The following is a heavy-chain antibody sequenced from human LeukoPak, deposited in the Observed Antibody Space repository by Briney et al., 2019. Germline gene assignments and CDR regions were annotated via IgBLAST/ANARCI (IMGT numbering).Heavy chain of an antibody. CDR1: GGSISSGSYY. D-gene: IGHD3-22*01. V-gene: IGHV4-61*02. J-gene: IGHJ5*02. CDR3: AREKYIERSMIGPNWFDP. Sequence: PSQTLSLTCTVSGGSISSGSYYWSWIRQPAGKGLEWIGRIYTSGSTNYNPSLKSRVTISVDTSKNQFSLKLSSVTAADTAVYYCAREKYIERSMIGPNWFDPWGQGTLVTVSS. CDR2: IYTSGST.